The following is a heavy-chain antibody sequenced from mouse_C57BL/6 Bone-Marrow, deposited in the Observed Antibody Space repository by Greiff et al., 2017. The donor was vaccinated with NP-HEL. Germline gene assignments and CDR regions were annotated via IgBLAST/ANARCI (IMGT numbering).Heavy chain of an antibody. CDR1: GYTFTSYW. CDR3: ARWDYDDGYFDY. J-gene: IGHJ2*01. CDR2: IDPSDSYT. D-gene: IGHD2-4*01. V-gene: IGHV1-69*01. Sequence: VQLQQPGAELVMPGASVKLSCKASGYTFTSYWMHWVKQRPGQGLEWIGEIDPSDSYTNYNQKFKGKSTLTVDKSSSTAYMQLSSLTSEDSAVYYCARWDYDDGYFDYWGQGTTLTVSS.